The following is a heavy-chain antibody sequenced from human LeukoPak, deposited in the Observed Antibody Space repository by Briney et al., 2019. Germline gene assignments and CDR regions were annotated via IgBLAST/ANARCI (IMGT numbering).Heavy chain of an antibody. CDR2: INTDTGNP. CDR1: GYTFTSYA. D-gene: IGHD3-9*01. CDR3: ARGDWLADTSYFDY. J-gene: IGHJ4*02. V-gene: IGHV7-4-1*02. Sequence: ASVKVSCKASGYTFTSYAMNWVRQAPGQGLEWMGWINTDTGNPTYAQGFTGRFVFSLDTSVSTAYLQISSLKAEDTAVYYCARGDWLADTSYFDYWGQGTLVTVSS.